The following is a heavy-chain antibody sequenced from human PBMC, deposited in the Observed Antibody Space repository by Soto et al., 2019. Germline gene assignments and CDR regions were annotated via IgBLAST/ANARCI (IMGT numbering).Heavy chain of an antibody. D-gene: IGHD4-17*01. J-gene: IGHJ4*02. Sequence: QLQLQESGPGLVKPSETLSLTCTVSGGSISSSSYYWGWIRQPPGKRLEWIRSIYYSGCTYYNPSLESRVTISVDTSKNQFSLELSPVNAADTAVYYWARGDDYGDYRANDYWGQGTLVTVSS. CDR1: GGSISSSSYY. V-gene: IGHV4-39*01. CDR2: IYYSGCT. CDR3: ARGDDYGDYRANDY.